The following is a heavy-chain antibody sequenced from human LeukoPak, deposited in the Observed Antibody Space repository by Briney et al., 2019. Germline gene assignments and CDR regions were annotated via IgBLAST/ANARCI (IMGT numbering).Heavy chain of an antibody. CDR1: RFTFSTYW. V-gene: IGHV3-74*01. CDR3: ARDPEGEIPISGYDRYFDY. CDR2: INSDGSST. Sequence: GGSLRLSCAASRFTFSTYWMHWVRQAPGKGLVWVSRINSDGSSTGYADSVKGRFTISRDNAKNTLYLQMNSLRAEDTAVYYCARDPEGEIPISGYDRYFDYWGQGTLVTVSS. J-gene: IGHJ4*02. D-gene: IGHD5-12*01.